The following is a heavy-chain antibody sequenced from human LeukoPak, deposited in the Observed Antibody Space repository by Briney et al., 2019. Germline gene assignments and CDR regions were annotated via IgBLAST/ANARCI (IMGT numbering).Heavy chain of an antibody. CDR2: IYYSGST. Sequence: PSETLSLTCTVSGGSISSSSYYWGWIRQPPGKGLEWIGSIYYSGSTYYNPSLKSRVTISVDTSKNQFSLKLSSVTAADTAVYYCARGGPMVRGTPYYYYMDVWGKGTTVTISS. D-gene: IGHD3-10*01. J-gene: IGHJ6*03. CDR3: ARGGPMVRGTPYYYYMDV. V-gene: IGHV4-39*07. CDR1: GGSISSSSYY.